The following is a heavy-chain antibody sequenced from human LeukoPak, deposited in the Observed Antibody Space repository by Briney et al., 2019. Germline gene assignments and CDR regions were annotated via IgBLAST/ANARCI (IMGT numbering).Heavy chain of an antibody. CDR1: GFTFSGSA. CDR2: IRSKANSYAT. V-gene: IGHV3-73*01. J-gene: IGHJ5*02. D-gene: IGHD2-2*01. CDR3: TRHPSDIVVASSSNWFDP. Sequence: GGSLRLSCAASGFTFSGSAMHWVRQASGKGLEWVGRIRSKANSYATAYAASVKGRFTISRDDSKNTAYLQTNSLKTEDTAVYYCTRHPSDIVVASSSNWFDPWGQGTLVTVSS.